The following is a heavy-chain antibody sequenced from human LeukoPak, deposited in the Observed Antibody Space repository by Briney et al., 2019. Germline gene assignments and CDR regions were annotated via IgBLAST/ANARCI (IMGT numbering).Heavy chain of an antibody. CDR3: ARAGYCTNGVCYTETHIDY. V-gene: IGHV4-59*01. CDR1: GGSISSYY. CDR2: IYYSGST. J-gene: IGHJ4*02. D-gene: IGHD2-8*01. Sequence: SETLSLTCTVSGGSISSYYWSWIRQPPGKGLEWIGYIYYSGSTNYNPCLKSRVTISVDTSKNQFSLKLSSVTAADTAVYYCARAGYCTNGVCYTETHIDYWGQGTLVTVSS.